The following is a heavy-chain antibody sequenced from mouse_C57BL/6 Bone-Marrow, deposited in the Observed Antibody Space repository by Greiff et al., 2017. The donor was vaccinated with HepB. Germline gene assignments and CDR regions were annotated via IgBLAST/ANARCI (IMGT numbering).Heavy chain of an antibody. Sequence: DVQLQESGGGLVQPGGSLKLSCAASGFTFSDYYMYWVRQTPEKRLEWVAYISNGGGSTYYPDTVKGRFTISRDNAKNTLYLQRSRLKSEDTAMYYCARRGDYQDAMEYRGQGATVTVST. V-gene: IGHV5-12*01. D-gene: IGHD2-4*01. J-gene: IGHJ4*01. CDR3: ARRGDYQDAMEY. CDR2: ISNGGGST. CDR1: GFTFSDYY.